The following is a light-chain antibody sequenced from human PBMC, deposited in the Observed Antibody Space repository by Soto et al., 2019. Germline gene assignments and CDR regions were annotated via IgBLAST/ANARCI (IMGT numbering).Light chain of an antibody. CDR1: QSVSTY. CDR2: DAS. J-gene: IGKJ5*01. CDR3: QHRSNWIT. Sequence: DIVLTPSPATLSLSPVERATLSCWASQSVSTYLAWYQQKPGQAPRLLIYDASSRATGIPARFSGSGSGTDFTLTISSVEPEDFAVYDCQHRSNWITFGQGTRLEIK. V-gene: IGKV3-11*01.